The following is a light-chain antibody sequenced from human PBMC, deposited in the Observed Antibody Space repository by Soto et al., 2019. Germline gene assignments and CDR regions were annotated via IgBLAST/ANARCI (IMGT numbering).Light chain of an antibody. V-gene: IGKV1-39*01. CDR2: AAS. CDR3: QQSYSTPSLT. J-gene: IGKJ4*01. CDR1: QGISSF. Sequence: DIQLTQTPSSLSASVGDSVTITCRASQGISSFLAWYQQKPGKAPKLLIYAASNLRTGVPSRFSGSGSGTDFTLTISSLLPEDFATYFCQQSYSTPSLTFGGGTKVDIK.